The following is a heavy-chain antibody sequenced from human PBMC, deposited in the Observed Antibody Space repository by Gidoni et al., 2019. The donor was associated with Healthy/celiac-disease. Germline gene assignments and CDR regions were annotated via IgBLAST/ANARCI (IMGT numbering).Heavy chain of an antibody. CDR2: ISSNGGST. V-gene: IGHV3-64D*08. J-gene: IGHJ4*02. CDR3: SGGIVVVGTGPFDY. Sequence: EVQLVESGGGLVQPGGSLRLSCSASGFTFSSYAMHWVRQAPGKGLEYVSAISSNGGSTYYADSVKGRFTISRDNSKNTLYLQMSSLRAEDTAVYYCSGGIVVVGTGPFDYWGQGTLVTVSS. CDR1: GFTFSSYA. D-gene: IGHD3-22*01.